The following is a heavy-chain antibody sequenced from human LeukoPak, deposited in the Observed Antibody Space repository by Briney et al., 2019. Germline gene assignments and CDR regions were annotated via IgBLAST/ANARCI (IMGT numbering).Heavy chain of an antibody. CDR1: GLSFSGYY. J-gene: IGHJ4*02. D-gene: IGHD6-13*01. CDR3: ARGRPLGSSSWYVY. CDR2: INHSGST. Sequence: SETLSLTCAVYGLSFSGYYWSWIRQPPGNGLHRIGEINHSGSTNYNPSLKSRVTISVDTSKNQFSLKLSSVTAADTAVYYCARGRPLGSSSWYVYWGQGTLVTVSS. V-gene: IGHV4-34*01.